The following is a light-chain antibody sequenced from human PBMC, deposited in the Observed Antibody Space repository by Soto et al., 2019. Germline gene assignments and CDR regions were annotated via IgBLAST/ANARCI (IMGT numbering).Light chain of an antibody. CDR1: QSVGAW. V-gene: IGKV1-5*03. CDR2: KAS. Sequence: DIPMTQSPSTLSASVGDRVTITCRASQSVGAWLAWYQQKPGKAPKLLIYKASSLESGVPSRFSGSGSGTEFTLTISSLQPDDFATYYCQQYDTYRTFGQGTKVEI. J-gene: IGKJ1*01. CDR3: QQYDTYRT.